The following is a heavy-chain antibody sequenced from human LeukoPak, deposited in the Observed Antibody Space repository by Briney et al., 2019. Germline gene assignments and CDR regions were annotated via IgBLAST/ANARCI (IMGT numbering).Heavy chain of an antibody. CDR2: INPNSGGT. CDR3: ARAAVTWIAVAGVDY. CDR1: GYTFTGYY. D-gene: IGHD6-19*01. J-gene: IGHJ4*02. Sequence: WASVKVSRKASGYTFTGYYMHWVRQAPGQGLEWMGWINPNSGGTNYAQKFQGRVTMTRDTSISTAYMELSRLRSDDTAVYYCARAAVTWIAVAGVDYWGQGTLVTVSS. V-gene: IGHV1-2*02.